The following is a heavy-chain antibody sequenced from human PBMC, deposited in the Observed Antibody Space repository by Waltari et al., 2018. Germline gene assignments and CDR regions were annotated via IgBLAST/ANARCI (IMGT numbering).Heavy chain of an antibody. Sequence: QVQLQESGPGLVKPSQTLALTCTVSGGSISSGSYYWRWIRQPAGKGLEWIGRIYTSVSTNYTPSLKSRVTISVDTSKTQFSLKLSSVTAADTAVYYCASAERWELLYDAFDIWGQGTMVTVSS. D-gene: IGHD1-26*01. CDR3: ASAERWELLYDAFDI. V-gene: IGHV4-61*02. J-gene: IGHJ3*02. CDR2: IYTSVST. CDR1: GGSISSGSYY.